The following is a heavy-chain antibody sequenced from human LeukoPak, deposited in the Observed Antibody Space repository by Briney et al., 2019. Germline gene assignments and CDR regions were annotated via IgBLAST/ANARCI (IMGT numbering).Heavy chain of an antibody. CDR3: AIDDTGVFDY. Sequence: SETLSLTCTVSGGSFRSYYWSWIRQPPGKGLEWIGYIYYSGSTTYNPSLKSRVTISVDTSKNQFSRKLSSVTAADTAVYYCAIDDTGVFDYWGQGTLVTVSS. CDR1: GGSFRSYY. D-gene: IGHD5-18*01. CDR2: IYYSGST. J-gene: IGHJ4*02. V-gene: IGHV4-59*01.